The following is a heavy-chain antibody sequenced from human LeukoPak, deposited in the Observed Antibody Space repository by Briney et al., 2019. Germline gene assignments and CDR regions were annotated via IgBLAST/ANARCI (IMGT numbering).Heavy chain of an antibody. D-gene: IGHD2-15*01. CDR1: GYSFTAYH. CDR3: ARLVGLAAPITRDY. J-gene: IGHJ4*02. Sequence: ASVKVSCKASGYSFTAYHIHWVRQAPGQGLEWMGWINPNSGDTSYAQKFQGRVSITRDTSISTAYMDLSRLRFDDTAVYYCARLVGLAAPITRDYWGQGTLVTVFS. CDR2: INPNSGDT. V-gene: IGHV1-2*02.